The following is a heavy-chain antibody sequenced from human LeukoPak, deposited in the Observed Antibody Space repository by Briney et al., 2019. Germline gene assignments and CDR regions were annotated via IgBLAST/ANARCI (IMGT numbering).Heavy chain of an antibody. CDR1: GFTFSIYN. CDR3: ATPYSSSRTFDFLDY. D-gene: IGHD6-13*01. V-gene: IGHV3-30*03. J-gene: IGHJ4*02. CDR2: TSYDGSNE. Sequence: PGGSLRLSCAASGFTFSIYNMNWVRQAPGKGLEWVGVTSYDGSNEYYADSVKGRFTISRDDSKNTLHLQMDSLRAEDTAVYYCATPYSSSRTFDFLDYWGQGTLVTVSS.